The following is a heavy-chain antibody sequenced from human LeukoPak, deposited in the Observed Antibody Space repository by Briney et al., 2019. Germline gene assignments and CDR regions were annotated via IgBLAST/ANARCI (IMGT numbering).Heavy chain of an antibody. CDR3: TTGAYDILTGYYHWYFDL. CDR2: IKSKTDGGTI. V-gene: IGHV3-15*01. D-gene: IGHD3-9*01. Sequence: PGGSLRLSCAASGFTFTNAWMSWVRQAPGRGLEWVGRIKSKTDGGTIDYAAPVKGRFTISRDDSKNTLYLQTNSLKTEDTAVYYCTTGAYDILTGYYHWYFDLWGRGTLVTVSS. CDR1: GFTFTNAW. J-gene: IGHJ2*01.